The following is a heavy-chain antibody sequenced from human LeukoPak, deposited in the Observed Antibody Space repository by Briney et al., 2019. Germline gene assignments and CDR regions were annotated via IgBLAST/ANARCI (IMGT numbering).Heavy chain of an antibody. J-gene: IGHJ4*02. V-gene: IGHV4-34*01. Sequence: SETLSLTCAVYGGSFSNYYRNWIRQPPGKGLEWIGEINHSGYTNYNPSLKSRVTISVDTSKNQFSLKLSSVTAADTAVYYCARGSGWDSSDLRYFDYWGQGTLVTVSS. CDR2: INHSGYT. CDR3: ARGSGWDSSDLRYFDY. CDR1: GGSFSNYY. D-gene: IGHD3-22*01.